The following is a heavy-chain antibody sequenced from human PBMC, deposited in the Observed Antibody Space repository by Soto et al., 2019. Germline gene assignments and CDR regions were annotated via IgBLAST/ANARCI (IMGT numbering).Heavy chain of an antibody. CDR2: ISGGGGTT. V-gene: IGHV3-23*01. CDR3: AKGKVAYDNSGLQYFYYFPMNV. J-gene: IGHJ6*02. CDR1: EFTFSSYA. D-gene: IGHD3-22*01. Sequence: GGSLRLSCAASEFTFSSYAMNWVRQAPGKGLEWVSVISGGGGTTYYADSVKGRFRISRDNSKNTLYLQMNSLRVEDTAVYYCAKGKVAYDNSGLQYFYYFPMNVWGQGTTVTV.